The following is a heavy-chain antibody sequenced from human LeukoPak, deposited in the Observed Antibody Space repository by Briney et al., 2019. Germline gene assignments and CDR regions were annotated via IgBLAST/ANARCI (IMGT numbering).Heavy chain of an antibody. Sequence: GGSLRLSCAASGFTFSSYGMHWVRQAPGKGLEWVAFIRYDGSNKYYADSVKGRFTISRDNSKNTLYLQMNSLRAEDTAVYYCARDHTYYYDSSGLDYWGQGTLVTVSS. D-gene: IGHD3-22*01. CDR1: GFTFSSYG. J-gene: IGHJ4*02. CDR3: ARDHTYYYDSSGLDY. CDR2: IRYDGSNK. V-gene: IGHV3-30*02.